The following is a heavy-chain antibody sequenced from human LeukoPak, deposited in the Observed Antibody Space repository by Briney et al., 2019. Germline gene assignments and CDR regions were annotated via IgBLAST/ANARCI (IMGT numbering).Heavy chain of an antibody. CDR2: ISGDGTST. Sequence: QPGGSLRLSCAASGFTFSNYAMTWVRQAPGKGLEWVSLISGDGTSTFYADSVKGRFTISRDNSKNSLYLQMNSLRTEDTALYYCAKARVRRGYFYYGMDVWGQGTTVTVSS. CDR3: AKARVRRGYFYYGMDV. CDR1: GFTFSNYA. V-gene: IGHV3-43*02. D-gene: IGHD1-1*01. J-gene: IGHJ6*02.